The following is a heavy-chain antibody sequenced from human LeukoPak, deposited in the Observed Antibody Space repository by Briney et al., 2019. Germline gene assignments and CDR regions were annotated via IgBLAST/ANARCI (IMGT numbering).Heavy chain of an antibody. CDR3: ARTPNVGGWWLTTGHYYYMDV. J-gene: IGHJ6*03. CDR1: GYTFTSYD. V-gene: IGHV1-8*03. D-gene: IGHD2-21*01. Sequence: ASVKVSCKASGYTFTSYDINWVRQATGQGLEWMGWMNPNSGNTGYAQKFQGRVAITRNTSISTAYMELSSLRSEETAVYYCARTPNVGGWWLTTGHYYYMDVWGKGTTVTVSS. CDR2: MNPNSGNT.